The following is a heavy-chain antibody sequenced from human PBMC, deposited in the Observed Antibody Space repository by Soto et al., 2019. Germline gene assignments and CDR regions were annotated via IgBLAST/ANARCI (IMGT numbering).Heavy chain of an antibody. J-gene: IGHJ4*02. CDR1: GYTFPTST. D-gene: IGHD4-17*01. CDR2: IKAYSGNT. Sequence: QLQLVQSGAEAKKPGASVKVSCKASGYTFPTSTISWVRQAPGQGLEWRGWIKAYSGNTNYAQKLQGRVTMTTDTSPNTAYMELRSLTTDDTAIYYCAIADYGDDDYWGQGTLVTVSS. V-gene: IGHV1-18*01. CDR3: AIADYGDDDY.